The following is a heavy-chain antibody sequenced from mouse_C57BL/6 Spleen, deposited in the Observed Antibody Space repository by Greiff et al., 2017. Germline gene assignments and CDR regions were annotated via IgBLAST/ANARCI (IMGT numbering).Heavy chain of an antibody. CDR3: ARRGDYECDC. Sequence: QVQLQQPGAELVKPGASVKMSCKASGYTFTSYWITWVKQRPGQGLEWIGDIYPGSGSTNYNEKFKSKATLTVDTSSSTAYMQLSSLTSEDPAVYYCARRGDYECDCWGQGTTLTVSS. D-gene: IGHD1-1*01. CDR2: IYPGSGST. CDR1: GYTFTSYW. J-gene: IGHJ2*01. V-gene: IGHV1-55*01.